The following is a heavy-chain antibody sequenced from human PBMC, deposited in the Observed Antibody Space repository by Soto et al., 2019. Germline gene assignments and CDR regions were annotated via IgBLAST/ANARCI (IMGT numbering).Heavy chain of an antibody. Sequence: GASVKVSCKASGYTFTSYGISWVRQAPGQGLEWMGWISAYNGNTNYAQKLQGRVTMTTDTSTSTAYMELRSLRSDDTAVYYCARYNQGIAVAGTFDYSGQGTLVTVSS. V-gene: IGHV1-18*01. CDR1: GYTFTSYG. CDR3: ARYNQGIAVAGTFDY. J-gene: IGHJ4*02. CDR2: ISAYNGNT. D-gene: IGHD6-19*01.